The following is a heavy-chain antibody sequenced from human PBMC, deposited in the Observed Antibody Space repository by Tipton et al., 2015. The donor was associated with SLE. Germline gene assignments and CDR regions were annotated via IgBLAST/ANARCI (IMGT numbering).Heavy chain of an antibody. D-gene: IGHD3-10*01. J-gene: IGHJ3*01. Sequence: LRLSCTVSGYSIRSGYYWGWIRQSPGKGLEWIGSIYQSGSTYYKPSLRSRVTISVDTSKNQFSLNLTSVTASDTAVYYCARLGGSGTAFDVWGRGTLVTVSA. CDR2: IYQSGST. CDR3: ARLGGSGTAFDV. CDR1: GYSIRSGYY. V-gene: IGHV4-38-2*02.